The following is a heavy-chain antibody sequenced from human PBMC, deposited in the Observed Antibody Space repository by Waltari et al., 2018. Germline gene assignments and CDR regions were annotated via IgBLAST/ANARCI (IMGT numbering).Heavy chain of an antibody. V-gene: IGHV3-48*03. J-gene: IGHJ4*02. CDR1: VFTFSSYE. CDR2: IGRSGDIM. CDR3: AREQFYNSGIQGSAFDY. D-gene: IGHD3-10*01. Sequence: EVQLVESGGGLIQPGGSLRLSCAASVFTFSSYEVNWVRQAPGKGLEWVSYIGRSGDIMFFADSVRGRFTISRDNAKNSLYLQMNSLRVEDTAVYYCAREQFYNSGIQGSAFDYWGQGTLVTVSS.